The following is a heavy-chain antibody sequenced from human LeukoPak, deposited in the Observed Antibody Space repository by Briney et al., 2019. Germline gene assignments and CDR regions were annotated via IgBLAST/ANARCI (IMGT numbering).Heavy chain of an antibody. CDR2: INHSGST. Sequence: PSETLSLTCAVYGGSFSGYYWSWIRQPPGKGLEWIGEINHSGSTNYNPSLKSRVTISVDTSKNQFSLKLSSVTAADTAVYYCAYSSSLNWFDPWGQRTLVTVSS. CDR3: AYSSSLNWFDP. CDR1: GGSFSGYY. D-gene: IGHD6-6*01. V-gene: IGHV4-34*01. J-gene: IGHJ5*02.